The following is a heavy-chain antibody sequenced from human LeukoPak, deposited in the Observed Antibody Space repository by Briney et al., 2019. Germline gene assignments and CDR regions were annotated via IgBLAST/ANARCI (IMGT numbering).Heavy chain of an antibody. CDR3: ARYSPQGPDY. V-gene: IGHV1-46*01. D-gene: IGHD2-21*01. CDR1: GYSFTSNY. Sequence: GASVKVSCKASGYSFTSNYIHWVRQAPGQGLEWMGMIYPRDGSTSYAQKFQGRVTMTTDTSTSTAYMELRSLRSDDTAVYYCARYSPQGPDYWGQGTLVTVSS. J-gene: IGHJ4*02. CDR2: IYPRDGST.